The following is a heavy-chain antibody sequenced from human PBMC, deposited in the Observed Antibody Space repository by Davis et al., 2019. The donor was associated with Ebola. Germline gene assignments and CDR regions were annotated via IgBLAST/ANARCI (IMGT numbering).Heavy chain of an antibody. J-gene: IGHJ4*02. V-gene: IGHV1-2*02. CDR1: GYTFIGYH. D-gene: IGHD3-10*01. CDR3: AREGSLEVLD. CDR2: INPNSGDT. Sequence: ASVKVSCKTSGYTFIGYHIHWVRQAPGQGLEWMGWINPNSGDTYYVQKFQGRVALTRDTSITTAYMELSSPRSDDTAVYYCAREGSLEVLDWGQGTLITVSS.